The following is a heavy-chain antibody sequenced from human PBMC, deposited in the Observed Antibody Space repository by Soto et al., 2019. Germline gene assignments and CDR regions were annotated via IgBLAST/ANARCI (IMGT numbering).Heavy chain of an antibody. Sequence: QGQLQESGPGLVKPSETLSLTCTVSGGSIINYYCNWIRQPAGKGLEWIGRIDTSGSTNYNPSLKSRVTMSVDTSKQEFSLTLSSVTAADTALYYCARGGQDFWTGPFDYWGRGALVTVSS. CDR3: ARGGQDFWTGPFDY. V-gene: IGHV4-4*07. D-gene: IGHD3-3*01. CDR2: IDTSGST. J-gene: IGHJ4*02. CDR1: GGSIINYY.